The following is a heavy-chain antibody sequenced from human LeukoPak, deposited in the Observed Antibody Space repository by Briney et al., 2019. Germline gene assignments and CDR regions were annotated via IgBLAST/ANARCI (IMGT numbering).Heavy chain of an antibody. CDR3: GRDPNGDYVGAFEF. CDR2: IKGSGGGS. D-gene: IGHD4-17*01. V-gene: IGHV3-23*01. Sequence: GGSLRLSCEASGFPFSDYAMTWVRQAPGKGLEWVSSIKGSGGGSSYADSVKGRFTMTRDNSKSTPYLQMNSLRAGDTAVYFCGRDPNGDYVGAFEFWGQGTLVTVSS. J-gene: IGHJ3*01. CDR1: GFPFSDYA.